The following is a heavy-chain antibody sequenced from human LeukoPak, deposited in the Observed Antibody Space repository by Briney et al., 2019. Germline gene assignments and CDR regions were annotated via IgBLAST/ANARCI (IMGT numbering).Heavy chain of an antibody. Sequence: PSETLSLTCTVSGGSISSGSHYWSWIRQPAGKGLEWIGRIYTSESTNYNPSLKSRVTISVDTSKNQFSLKLSSVTAADTAVYYCARAPEQQLARKGYFDYWGQGTLVTVSS. CDR2: IYTSEST. J-gene: IGHJ4*02. V-gene: IGHV4-61*02. D-gene: IGHD6-13*01. CDR1: GGSISSGSHY. CDR3: ARAPEQQLARKGYFDY.